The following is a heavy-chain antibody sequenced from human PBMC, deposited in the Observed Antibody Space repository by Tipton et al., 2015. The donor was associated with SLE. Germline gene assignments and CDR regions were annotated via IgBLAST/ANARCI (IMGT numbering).Heavy chain of an antibody. Sequence: TLSLTCAVYGGSFSGYYWSWIRQPPGKGLEWIGEINHSGSTNYNPSLKSRVTISVDTSKNQFSLKLSSVTAADTAVYYCATAARGWYYFDYWGQGTLVTVSS. D-gene: IGHD6-19*01. CDR2: INHSGST. CDR3: ATAARGWYYFDY. V-gene: IGHV4-34*01. CDR1: GGSFSGYY. J-gene: IGHJ4*02.